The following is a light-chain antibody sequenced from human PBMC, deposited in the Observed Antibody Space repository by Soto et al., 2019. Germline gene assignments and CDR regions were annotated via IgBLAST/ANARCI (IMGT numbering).Light chain of an antibody. V-gene: IGLV1-47*01. CDR1: SSNIGSNY. CDR3: AAWDDSLRV. CDR2: RNN. J-gene: IGLJ2*01. Sequence: QPVLTQPPSASGTPGQRVTISCSGSSSNIGSNYVYWYQQLPGTAPKPLIYRNNQRPSGVPDRFSGSKSGTSASLAISGLRSEDEADYYCAAWDDSLRVFGGGTKLTVL.